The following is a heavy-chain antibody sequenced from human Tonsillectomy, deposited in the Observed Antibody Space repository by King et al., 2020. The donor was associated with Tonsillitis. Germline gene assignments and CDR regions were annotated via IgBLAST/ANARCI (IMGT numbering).Heavy chain of an antibody. Sequence: VQLVESGGGLVQPGGSLRLSCAASGFTFSSYAMSWVRQAPGKGLAWVSDISGSGGSTYYADSLKGRFTISRDNSKNTLYLHMSSLRAEDTAVYYCATEGMGYSYGQDYHYMDVWGKGTTVTVSS. CDR2: ISGSGGST. J-gene: IGHJ6*03. CDR1: GFTFSSYA. D-gene: IGHD5-18*01. V-gene: IGHV3-23*04. CDR3: ATEGMGYSYGQDYHYMDV.